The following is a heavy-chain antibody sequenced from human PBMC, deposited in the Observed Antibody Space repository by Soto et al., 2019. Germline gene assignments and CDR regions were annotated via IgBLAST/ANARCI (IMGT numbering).Heavy chain of an antibody. D-gene: IGHD1-1*01. CDR2: IYYSGST. V-gene: IGHV4-31*03. CDR1: GGSISSGGYY. J-gene: IGHJ4*02. CDR3: ARGSPSTTGTPFDY. Sequence: SETLSLTCTDSGGSISSGGYYWSWIRQHPGKGLEWIGYIYYSGSTYYNPTPKSRVTISVDTSKHQFSLKLSSMTAADTAVYYCARGSPSTTGTPFDYWGQGTLVTVSS.